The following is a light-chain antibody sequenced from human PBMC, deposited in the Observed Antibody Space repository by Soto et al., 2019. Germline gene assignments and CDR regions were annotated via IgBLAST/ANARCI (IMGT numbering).Light chain of an antibody. J-gene: IGLJ1*01. CDR1: SSDVGAHNF. CDR3: NSYTSSNTYV. Sequence: QSVLTEPASVSVSPGRAITFSCSGSSSDVGAHNFVSWYQHHPGKAPKLMIYEVSNRPSGVSNRFSGSKSGNTASLTISGLQAEDEADYYCNSYTSSNTYVFGSGTKVTVL. CDR2: EVS. V-gene: IGLV2-14*01.